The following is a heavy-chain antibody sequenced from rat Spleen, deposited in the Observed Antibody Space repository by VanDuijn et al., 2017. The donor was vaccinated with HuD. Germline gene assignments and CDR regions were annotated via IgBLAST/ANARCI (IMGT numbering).Heavy chain of an antibody. V-gene: IGHV5S10*01. CDR2: IIYDGSRT. CDR3: VRRMTYHGYNSVGYYVMDA. Sequence: EVQLVESGGRLVQPGNSLKLSCAASGFTFSDYNMAWVRQAPKKGLEWVATIIYDGSRTYYRDSVEGRFTISRDNAKNTLYLQMDSLRSEDTATYYCVRRMTYHGYNSVGYYVMDAWGQGASVTVSS. J-gene: IGHJ4*01. D-gene: IGHD1-9*01. CDR1: GFTFSDYN.